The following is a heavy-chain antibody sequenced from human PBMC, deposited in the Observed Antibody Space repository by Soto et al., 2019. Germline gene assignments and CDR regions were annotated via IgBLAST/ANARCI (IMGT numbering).Heavy chain of an antibody. J-gene: IGHJ4*02. V-gene: IGHV4-4*02. CDR3: ARFCGDGQITADSGCAY. Sequence: QVQLQELGPGLVKPSGTLSLTCAVSGGSISSSNWWSWVRQPPGKGLEWIGEIYHSGSTNYNPSLKSRVTISVDKSKNQFSLKLSSVTAADTAVYYCARFCGDGQITADSGCAYWGQGTLVTVSS. CDR2: IYHSGST. CDR1: GGSISSSNW. D-gene: IGHD6-19*01.